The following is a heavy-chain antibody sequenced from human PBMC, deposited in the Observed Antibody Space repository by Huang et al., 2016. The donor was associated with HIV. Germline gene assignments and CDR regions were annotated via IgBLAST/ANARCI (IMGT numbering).Heavy chain of an antibody. V-gene: IGHV1-8*03. D-gene: IGHD3-22*01. J-gene: IGHJ4*02. CDR3: ARARGFLYDSTGYYSRYYFDS. CDR1: GFNFNNYD. Sequence: QVQLVQSGAEVKKPGASVKVSCKASGFNFNNYDFNWVRQASGQGLELMGWMNPKSGNTGYGQKFQGRVTITRNTAITTAYMELRSLRSEDTAVYYCARARGFLYDSTGYYSRYYFDSWGQGTLVTISS. CDR2: MNPKSGNT.